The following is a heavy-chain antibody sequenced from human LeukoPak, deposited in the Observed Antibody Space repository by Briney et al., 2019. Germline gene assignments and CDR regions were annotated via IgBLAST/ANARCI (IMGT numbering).Heavy chain of an antibody. V-gene: IGHV1-69*05. J-gene: IGHJ4*02. Sequence: SVKVSCKASGYTFTSYDISWVRQAPGQGLEWMGGIIPIFGTANYAQKFQGRVTITTDESTSTAYMELSSLRSEDTAVYYCARKVIAAAGMIRYFDYWGQGTLVTVSS. CDR2: IIPIFGTA. CDR1: GYTFTSYD. CDR3: ARKVIAAAGMIRYFDY. D-gene: IGHD6-13*01.